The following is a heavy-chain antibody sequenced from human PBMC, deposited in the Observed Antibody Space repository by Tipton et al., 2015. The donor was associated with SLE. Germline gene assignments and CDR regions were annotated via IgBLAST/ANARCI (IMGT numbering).Heavy chain of an antibody. Sequence: TLSLTCTVSGASISNYWWNWIRQPPGKGLEWIGYIYYSGATSYNPSLKSRVTISVDTSKNQFSLKLSSVTAADTAVYYCARGSSSSSYYYYYMDVWGKGTTVTVSS. CDR1: GASISNYW. CDR3: ARGSSSSSYYYYYMDV. CDR2: IYYSGAT. D-gene: IGHD6-6*01. J-gene: IGHJ6*03. V-gene: IGHV4-59*01.